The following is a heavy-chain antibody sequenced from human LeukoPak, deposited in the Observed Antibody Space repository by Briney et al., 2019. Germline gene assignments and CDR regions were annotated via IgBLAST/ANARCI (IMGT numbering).Heavy chain of an antibody. CDR3: AKPPTYYYDSSGYSFDY. CDR1: GFTFSSYG. CDR2: ISGSGGST. J-gene: IGHJ4*02. D-gene: IGHD3-22*01. Sequence: GGSLRLSCAASGFTFSSYGMSWVRQAPGKGLEWVSAISGSGGSTYYADSVKGRFTISRDNSKNTLYLQMNSLRAEDTAVYYCAKPPTYYYDSSGYSFDYWGQGTLVTVSS. V-gene: IGHV3-23*01.